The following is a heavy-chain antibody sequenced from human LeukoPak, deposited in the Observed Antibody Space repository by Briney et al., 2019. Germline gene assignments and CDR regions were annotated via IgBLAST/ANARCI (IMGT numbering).Heavy chain of an antibody. J-gene: IGHJ4*02. CDR1: GYTFTGYY. D-gene: IGHD6-13*01. Sequence: ASVKVSCKASGYTFTGYYMHWVRQAPGQGLEWMGWINPNSGGTNYAQKFQGRVTMTRDTSISTAYMELSRLRSDDTAVYYCERPGIDADRGPQDFDYWGQGTLVTVSS. CDR3: ERPGIDADRGPQDFDY. V-gene: IGHV1-2*02. CDR2: INPNSGGT.